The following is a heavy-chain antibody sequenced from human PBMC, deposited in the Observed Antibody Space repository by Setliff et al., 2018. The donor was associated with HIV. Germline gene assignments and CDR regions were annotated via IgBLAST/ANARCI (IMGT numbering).Heavy chain of an antibody. CDR3: ARHSGLGGYYSPFDY. V-gene: IGHV4-39*01. D-gene: IGHD3-22*01. CDR2: IYYSGST. CDR1: GGSIKSSSDY. Sequence: PETLSLTCTVSGGSIKSSSDYWGWIRQPPGKGLEWIGTIYYSGSTYYNPSLKSRVTISVDTSKNQFSLKLSSVTAADTTVYYCARHSGLGGYYSPFDYWGPGTLVTVS. J-gene: IGHJ4*02.